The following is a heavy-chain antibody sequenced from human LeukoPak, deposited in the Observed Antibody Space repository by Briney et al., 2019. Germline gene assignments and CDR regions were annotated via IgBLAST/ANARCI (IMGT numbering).Heavy chain of an antibody. V-gene: IGHV4-39*01. D-gene: IGHD3-9*01. CDR3: ARLNYDILTGYYMVFDY. Sequence: SEALSLTCTVSGGSISSSSYYWGWIRQPPGKGLEWIGSIYYSGSTYYNPSLKSRVTISVDTSKNQFSLKLSSVTAADTAVYYCARLNYDILTGYYMVFDYWGQGTLVTVSS. CDR1: GGSISSSSYY. J-gene: IGHJ4*02. CDR2: IYYSGST.